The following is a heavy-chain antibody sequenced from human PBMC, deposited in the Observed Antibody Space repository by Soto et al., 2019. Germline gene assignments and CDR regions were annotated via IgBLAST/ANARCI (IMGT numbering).Heavy chain of an antibody. J-gene: IGHJ4*01. Sequence: GGSLRLSCAASGFTFSGYWMIWVRQAPGKGLEWVASISPAGSGKYYVDSVRGRFTISRDNLQMNSLRAEDTAVYYCARLRGSRTIIDYWGQGTLVTVSS. CDR3: ARLRGSRTIIDY. D-gene: IGHD1-26*01. CDR1: GFTFSGYW. CDR2: ISPAGSGK. V-gene: IGHV3-7*01.